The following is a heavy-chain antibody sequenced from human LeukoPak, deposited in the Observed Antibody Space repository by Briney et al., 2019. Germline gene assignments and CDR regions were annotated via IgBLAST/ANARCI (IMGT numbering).Heavy chain of an antibody. V-gene: IGHV3-74*01. Sequence: GGSLRLSCAASGFTFSSYDMHWVRQTPGRGLMWVARIKSDGSTIYADSVQGRFTISRDNAKNMVYLQMNSLRDDDTAIYYCTRAITYFYGSVTYDWFDSWGQGTRVTVSS. CDR1: GFTFSSYD. D-gene: IGHD3-10*01. CDR3: TRAITYFYGSVTYDWFDS. CDR2: IKSDGST. J-gene: IGHJ5*01.